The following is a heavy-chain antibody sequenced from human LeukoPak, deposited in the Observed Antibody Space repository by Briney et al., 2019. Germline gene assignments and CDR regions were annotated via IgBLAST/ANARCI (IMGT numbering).Heavy chain of an antibody. J-gene: IGHJ4*02. CDR2: ISGSGAST. Sequence: GGSLRLSCLTSGFTFSTNAMSWVRQAPGKGQEWFSGISGSGASTYYADSVTGRFTISRDNSRNTLYLQMNSLRGDDTAVYYCAKDVGKWESLHFFDYWGQGTLVTVSS. D-gene: IGHD1-26*01. V-gene: IGHV3-23*01. CDR3: AKDVGKWESLHFFDY. CDR1: GFTFSTNA.